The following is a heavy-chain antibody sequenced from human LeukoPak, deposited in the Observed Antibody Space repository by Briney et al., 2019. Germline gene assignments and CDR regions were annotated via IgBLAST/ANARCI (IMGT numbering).Heavy chain of an antibody. CDR1: GSTISYYD. Sequence: GGSLSLSCAASGSTISYYDWNWIRQSFGKGLEWIGHIDKEKNSYATASAYAVSVDGRFTVSRDDSKNMAFLQMSGLKTEDTALYYCTRDKGTYIRCRLWARRTLVTVSP. CDR2: IDKEKNSYAT. V-gene: IGHV3-73*01. J-gene: IGHJ4*02. CDR3: TRDKGTYIRCRL. D-gene: IGHD2-15*01.